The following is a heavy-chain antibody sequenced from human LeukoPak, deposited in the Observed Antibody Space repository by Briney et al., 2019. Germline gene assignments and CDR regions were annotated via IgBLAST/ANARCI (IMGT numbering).Heavy chain of an antibody. CDR1: GGSISSGSYY. CDR3: ARDLVGATLGEAFDI. CDR2: IYTSGST. Sequence: PSETLSLTCTVSGGSISSGSYYWSWIRQPAGKGLEWIGRIYTSGSTNYNPSLKSRVTMSVDTSKNQFSLKLSSVTAADTAVYYCARDLVGATLGEAFDIWGQGTMVTVSS. V-gene: IGHV4-61*02. J-gene: IGHJ3*02. D-gene: IGHD1-26*01.